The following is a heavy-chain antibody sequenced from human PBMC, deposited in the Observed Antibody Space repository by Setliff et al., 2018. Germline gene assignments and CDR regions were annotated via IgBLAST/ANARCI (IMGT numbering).Heavy chain of an antibody. CDR3: ARDGIAARPGADY. Sequence: ASVKVSCQASGYTFTSYAMHLVRQAPGQRLEWMGWINAGNCYTKYSQKFQGRVTITRDTSASTAYMELSSVRSEDTAVYYCARDGIAARPGADYWGQGTLVTVSS. D-gene: IGHD6-6*01. J-gene: IGHJ4*02. CDR1: GYTFTSYA. V-gene: IGHV1-3*01. CDR2: INAGNCYT.